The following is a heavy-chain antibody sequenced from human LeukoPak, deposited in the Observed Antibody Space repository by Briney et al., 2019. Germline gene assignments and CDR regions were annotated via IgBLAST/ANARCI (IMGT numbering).Heavy chain of an antibody. J-gene: IGHJ4*02. D-gene: IGHD3-22*01. CDR1: GGSISSGDYY. CDR2: IYYSGST. CDR3: ARVGNYYDSSGYYDY. Sequence: SETLSLTCTVSGGSISSGDYYWSWIRQPPGKGLEWIGYIYYSGSTNYNPSLKSRVTISVDTSKNQFSLKLSSVTAADTAVYYCARVGNYYDSSGYYDYWGQGTLVTVSS. V-gene: IGHV4-61*08.